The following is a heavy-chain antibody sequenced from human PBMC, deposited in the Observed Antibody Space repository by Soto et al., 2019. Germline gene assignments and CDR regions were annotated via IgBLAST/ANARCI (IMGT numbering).Heavy chain of an antibody. CDR1: GFTFRSYS. D-gene: IGHD4-17*01. Sequence: GGSLRLSCAASGFTFRSYSMNWVRQAPGKGLEWVSYISSRGSAMYYADSVKGRFTISRDDAKNSLYLQMNSLSAEDTAVYYCASSVTTPYYYMDVWGKGTTVTVSS. V-gene: IGHV3-48*01. J-gene: IGHJ6*03. CDR2: ISSRGSAM. CDR3: ASSVTTPYYYMDV.